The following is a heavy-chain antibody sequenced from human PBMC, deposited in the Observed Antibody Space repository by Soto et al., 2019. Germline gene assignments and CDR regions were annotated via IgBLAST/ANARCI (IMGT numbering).Heavy chain of an antibody. CDR1: GASISNFY. CDR2: LYTRGTT. D-gene: IGHD3-16*01. CDR3: AKGGTYYFDS. J-gene: IGHJ4*02. V-gene: IGHV4-4*07. Sequence: SETLSLTCSVSGASISNFYWSWIRQSAGRGLEWIGRLYTRGTTDYNPSLKSRVTMSIDTSKNRVSLSLTSVTAADTAVYYCAKGGTYYFDSWGQGIVVTVSS.